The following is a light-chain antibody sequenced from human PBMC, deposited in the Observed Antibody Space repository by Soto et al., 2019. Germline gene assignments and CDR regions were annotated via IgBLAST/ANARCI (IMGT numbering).Light chain of an antibody. CDR1: QSVSSSY. CDR3: QQYGSSPMYT. V-gene: IGKV3-20*01. J-gene: IGKJ2*01. CDR2: AAS. Sequence: EIVLTQSPGTLPLSPGERVTLSCRASQSVSSSYLAWYQQKPGQAPRLLIYAASSRATGIPDRFSGSGSGTDFTLTLSRLEPEDFAVYYCQQYGSSPMYTFGQGTKLEIK.